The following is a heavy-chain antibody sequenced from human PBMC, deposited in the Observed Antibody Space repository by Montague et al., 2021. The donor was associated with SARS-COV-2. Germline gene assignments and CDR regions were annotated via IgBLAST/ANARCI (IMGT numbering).Heavy chain of an antibody. Sequence: SLRLSCAASGFTFSNYAMHWVRQAPGKGLEWVAVISYDGSNKYYADSVKGRFTISRDNSKNTLYLQMNSLGAEDTAVYYCARVPSSSWYFEYWGQGTLVTDSA. V-gene: IGHV3-30-3*01. J-gene: IGHJ4*02. CDR1: GFTFSNYA. CDR2: ISYDGSNK. CDR3: ARVPSSSWYFEY. D-gene: IGHD6-13*01.